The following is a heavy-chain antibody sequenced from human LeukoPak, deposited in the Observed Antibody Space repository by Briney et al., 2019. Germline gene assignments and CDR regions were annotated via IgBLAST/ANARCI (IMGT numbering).Heavy chain of an antibody. CDR2: IIPNLGIA. V-gene: IGHV1-69*04. CDR1: GGTFSSYA. Sequence: SVKVSCKASGGTFSSYAISWVRQAPGQGLEWMGRIIPNLGIANYAQKFQGRVTITADKSTSTAYMELSSLRSEDTAVYYCARGIGGYYGMDVWGQGTTVTVSS. CDR3: ARGIGGYYGMDV. J-gene: IGHJ6*02. D-gene: IGHD3-10*01.